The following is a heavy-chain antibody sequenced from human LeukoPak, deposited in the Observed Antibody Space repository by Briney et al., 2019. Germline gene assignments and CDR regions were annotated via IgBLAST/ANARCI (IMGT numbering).Heavy chain of an antibody. CDR3: ARVLRYYDILSKPFDY. CDR2: MNPNSGNT. CDR1: GYTFTSYD. V-gene: IGHV1-8*01. Sequence: ASVKVSCKASGYTFTSYDINWVRQATGQGLEWMGWMNPNSGNTGYAQKFQGRVTMTRDTSISTVYMELSGLRSEDTAVYYCARVLRYYDILSKPFDYWGQGTLVTVSS. D-gene: IGHD3-9*01. J-gene: IGHJ4*02.